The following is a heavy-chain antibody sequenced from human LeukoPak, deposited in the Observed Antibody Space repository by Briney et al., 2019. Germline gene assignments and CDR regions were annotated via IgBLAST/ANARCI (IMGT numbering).Heavy chain of an antibody. J-gene: IGHJ4*02. D-gene: IGHD3-22*01. CDR3: AKDRPNYYGSNGHYYRRDGDY. CDR1: GFTFSSYA. V-gene: IGHV3-23*01. Sequence: GGSLRLSCAASGFTFSSYAMSWARQAPGKGLQWVSSITSSGDGTYYADSVKGRFTISRDNSENMLYLQMNSLRVEDTAVYFCAKDRPNYYGSNGHYYRRDGDYWGQGTLVTVSS. CDR2: ITSSGDGT.